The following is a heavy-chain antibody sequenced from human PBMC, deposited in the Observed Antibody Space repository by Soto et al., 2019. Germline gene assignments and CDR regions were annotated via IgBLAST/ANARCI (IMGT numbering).Heavy chain of an antibody. CDR3: ARDSGGYDYSYYFDY. J-gene: IGHJ4*02. Sequence: ALVKVSCKASGYTFINYGISWVRQAPGQGLEWMGWISAFNGNTNYAQKLQGRVTMTTDTSTSTAYMELRSLRSDDTAVYYCARDSGGYDYSYYFDYWGQGTLVTVSS. V-gene: IGHV1-18*01. CDR1: GYTFINYG. D-gene: IGHD5-12*01. CDR2: ISAFNGNT.